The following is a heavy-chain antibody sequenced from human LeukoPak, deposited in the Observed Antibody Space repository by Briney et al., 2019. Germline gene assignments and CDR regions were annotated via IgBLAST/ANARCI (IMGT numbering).Heavy chain of an antibody. Sequence: PGGSLRLSCAASGFTFSSYEMNWVRQAPGRGLEWVSYISSSGSTIYYADSVKGRFTISRDNAKNSLYLQMNSLRAEDTAVYYCAREGGNGNNYPYYFDYWGQGTLVTVSS. V-gene: IGHV3-48*03. CDR3: AREGGNGNNYPYYFDY. J-gene: IGHJ4*02. CDR2: ISSSGSTI. D-gene: IGHD5-24*01. CDR1: GFTFSSYE.